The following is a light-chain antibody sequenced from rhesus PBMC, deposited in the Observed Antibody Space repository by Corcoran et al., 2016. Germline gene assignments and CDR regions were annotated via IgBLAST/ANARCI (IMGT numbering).Light chain of an antibody. V-gene: IGKV1-43*02. J-gene: IGKJ3*01. CDR1: KGIDTY. Sequence: DIQMTQSPSSLSASVGDRVTITCRASKGIDTYLNWYQQKPGEAPKRLIYAASNLESGVPSRFSGSGSRTDFTLTISSLQPEDFATYYCLQYNSDPFTFGPGTTLDIK. CDR3: LQYNSDPFT. CDR2: AAS.